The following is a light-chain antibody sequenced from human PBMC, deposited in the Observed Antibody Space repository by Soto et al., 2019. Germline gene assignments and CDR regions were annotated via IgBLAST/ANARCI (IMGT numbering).Light chain of an antibody. V-gene: IGLV2-14*01. CDR3: TSYTSTDTLNV. CDR2: EVS. CDR1: SSDVGPYNY. J-gene: IGLJ1*01. Sequence: QSVLTQPASVSGSPGQSITISCVGTSSDVGPYNYVSWYQHHPGKAPKLIIFEVSNRPSGVSIRFSGSKSGTMASLTISGLQAEDEADYFCTSYTSTDTLNVFGTGTKLTVL.